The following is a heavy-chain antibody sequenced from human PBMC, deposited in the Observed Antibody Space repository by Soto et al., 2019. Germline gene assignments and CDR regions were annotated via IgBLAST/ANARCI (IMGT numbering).Heavy chain of an antibody. Sequence: EVQLLESGGGLVQPGGSLRLACAASGFYFNSYAMVWVRQAPGKGLEWVSVISARGGSSYFADSVKGRFTISRDNSKHVLSLEMNNLRAEDTATYFFAKGSIEYSASVDRWGQGTLVLVSS. J-gene: IGHJ5*02. CDR1: GFYFNSYA. V-gene: IGHV3-23*01. D-gene: IGHD5-12*01. CDR2: ISARGGSS. CDR3: AKGSIEYSASVDR.